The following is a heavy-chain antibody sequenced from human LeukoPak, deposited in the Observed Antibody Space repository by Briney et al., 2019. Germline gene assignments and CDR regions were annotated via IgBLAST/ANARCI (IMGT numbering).Heavy chain of an antibody. CDR2: ISNSASRI. Sequence: GGSLRLSCAASGFTFSSYWMSWIRQAPGKGLEWISYISNSASRIYYADSVKGRFTISRDNAKNSLYLQMNSLRAEDTAVYYCARHMLRYFDWLSPFDYWGQGTLVTVSS. CDR1: GFTFSSYW. D-gene: IGHD3-9*01. V-gene: IGHV3-11*01. J-gene: IGHJ4*02. CDR3: ARHMLRYFDWLSPFDY.